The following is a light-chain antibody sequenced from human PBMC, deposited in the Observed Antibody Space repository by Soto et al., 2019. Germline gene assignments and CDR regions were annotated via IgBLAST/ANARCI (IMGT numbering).Light chain of an antibody. CDR2: AAS. CDR1: QSISTY. V-gene: IGKV1-39*01. J-gene: IGKJ1*01. CDR3: QQGYSTPRT. Sequence: IQMTQSPSSLSASVGDRVTITCRASQSISTYLNWYQQKPGEAPKLLIYAASSLQSGVPSRFSGSGSGADFTLTISSLQPEDFATYYCQQGYSTPRTFGQGTKVEIK.